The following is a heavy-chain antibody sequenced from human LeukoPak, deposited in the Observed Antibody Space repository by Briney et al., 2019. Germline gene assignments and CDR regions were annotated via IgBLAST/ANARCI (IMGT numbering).Heavy chain of an antibody. CDR3: AKRYGSGSYGYFDY. CDR1: GFTFSSYA. CDR2: ISGSGGST. J-gene: IGHJ4*02. V-gene: IGHV3-23*01. D-gene: IGHD3-10*01. Sequence: PGGSLRLSCAASGFTFSSYAMSWVLQAPGKGLEWVSAISGSGGSTYYADSVKGRFTISRDNSKNTLYLQMNSLRAEDTAVYYCAKRYGSGSYGYFDYWGQGTLVTVSS.